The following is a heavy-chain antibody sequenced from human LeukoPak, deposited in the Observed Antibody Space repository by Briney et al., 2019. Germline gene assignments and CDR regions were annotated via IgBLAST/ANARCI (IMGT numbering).Heavy chain of an antibody. CDR2: IYTSGST. Sequence: PSETLSFTCTVSGGSISSGSYYWSWIRQPAGKGLEWIGRIYTSGSTNYNPSLKSRVTISVDTSKNQFSLKLSSVTAADTAVYYCARVTTGGYYNCWGQGTLVTVSS. CDR1: GGSISSGSYY. CDR3: ARVTTGGYYNC. J-gene: IGHJ4*02. D-gene: IGHD3-22*01. V-gene: IGHV4-61*02.